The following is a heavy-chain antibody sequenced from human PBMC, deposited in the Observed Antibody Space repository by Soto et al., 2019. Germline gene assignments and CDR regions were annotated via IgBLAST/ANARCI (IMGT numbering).Heavy chain of an antibody. Sequence: GGSLRLSCAASGFTFSSYSMNWVRQAPGKGLEWVSSISSSSSYIYYADSVKGRFTISRDNAKNSLYLQMNSLRAEDTAVYYCARDSEAVLLPIDYWGKGTLVTVSS. CDR2: ISSSSSYI. CDR1: GFTFSSYS. D-gene: IGHD6-19*01. CDR3: ARDSEAVLLPIDY. J-gene: IGHJ4*02. V-gene: IGHV3-21*01.